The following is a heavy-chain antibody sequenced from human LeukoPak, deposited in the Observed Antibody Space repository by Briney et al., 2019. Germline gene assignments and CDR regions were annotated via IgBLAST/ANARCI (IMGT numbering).Heavy chain of an antibody. J-gene: IGHJ5*02. CDR1: GGSISSYY. D-gene: IGHD6-13*01. Sequence: SETLSLTCTVSGGSISSYYWSWIRQPPGKGLEWIGYIYYSGSTNYNPSLKSRVTISVDTSKNQFSLKLSSVIAADTAVYYCARHGFRIAAAGTGWFDPWGQGTLVTVSS. CDR3: ARHGFRIAAAGTGWFDP. V-gene: IGHV4-59*08. CDR2: IYYSGST.